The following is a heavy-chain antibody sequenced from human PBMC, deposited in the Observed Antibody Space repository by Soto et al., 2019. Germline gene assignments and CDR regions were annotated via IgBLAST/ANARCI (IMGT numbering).Heavy chain of an antibody. Sequence: QVQLVQSGAEVKKPGPSVKVSCKASGYTFTSYYMHWVRQAPGQGLEWMGIINPSGGSTSYAQKFQGRVPMPRDTSTSTVCMELGSLRSEDTAVYYCARVGVDGDYQNDYWGQGTLVTVSS. V-gene: IGHV1-46*01. J-gene: IGHJ4*02. CDR2: INPSGGST. CDR1: GYTFTSYY. D-gene: IGHD4-17*01. CDR3: ARVGVDGDYQNDY.